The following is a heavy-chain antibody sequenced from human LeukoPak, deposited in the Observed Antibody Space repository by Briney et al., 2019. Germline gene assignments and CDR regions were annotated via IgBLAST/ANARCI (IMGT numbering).Heavy chain of an antibody. D-gene: IGHD3-22*01. Sequence: GRSLRLSCAASGFTFSSYAMHWVRQAPGKGLEWVAVISYDGSNKYYADSVKGRFTISRDNSKNTLYLQMNSLRAEDTAVYYCARDRADYYDSSGYYYPYYYYGMDVWGQGTTVTVSS. CDR1: GFTFSSYA. J-gene: IGHJ6*02. V-gene: IGHV3-30-3*01. CDR3: ARDRADYYDSSGYYYPYYYYGMDV. CDR2: ISYDGSNK.